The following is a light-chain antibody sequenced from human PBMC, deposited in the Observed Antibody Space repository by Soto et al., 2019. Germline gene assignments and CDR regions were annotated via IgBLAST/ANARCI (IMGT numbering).Light chain of an antibody. CDR1: SSDIGGYNY. CDR2: EVS. Sequence: QSALTQPASVSGSPGQSITISCTGTSSDIGGYNYVSWYQQHPGQAPTHMIFEVSIRPSGVSSRFSGSKSGNTASLTISGLQAEDEADYYCSSYTSTTTIGVFGGGTKLTVL. CDR3: SSYTSTTTIGV. V-gene: IGLV2-14*01. J-gene: IGLJ3*02.